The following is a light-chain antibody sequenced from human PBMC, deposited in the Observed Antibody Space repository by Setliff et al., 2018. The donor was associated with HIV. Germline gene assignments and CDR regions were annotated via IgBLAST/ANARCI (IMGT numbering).Light chain of an antibody. CDR2: EVS. CDR3: SSFTGSSAPGV. J-gene: IGLJ1*01. Sequence: LAQPASVSGSPGQSITISCTGTSSDVAGYNYVSWYQHHPGKAPKLVIYEVSNRPSGVSNRFSGSKSGNTASLTISGLQAEDEADYYCSSFTGSSAPGVFGTGTKVTVL. V-gene: IGLV2-14*01. CDR1: SSDVAGYNY.